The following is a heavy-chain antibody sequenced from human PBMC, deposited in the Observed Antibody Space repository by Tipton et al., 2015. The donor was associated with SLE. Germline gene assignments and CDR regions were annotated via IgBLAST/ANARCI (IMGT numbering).Heavy chain of an antibody. V-gene: IGHV4-34*08. CDR3: ATASIAGGLIPFDY. CDR2: INHSGST. CDR1: GFTFSSYS. J-gene: IGHJ4*02. Sequence: LRLSCAASGFTFSSYSMNWVRQAPGKGLEWIGEINHSGSTNYNPSLKSRVTISVDTSKNQFSLKLSSVTAADTAVYYCATASIAGGLIPFDYWGQGTLVTVSS. D-gene: IGHD6-6*01.